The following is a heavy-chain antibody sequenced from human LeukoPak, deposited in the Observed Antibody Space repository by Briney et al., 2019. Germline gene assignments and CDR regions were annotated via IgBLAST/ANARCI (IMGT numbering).Heavy chain of an antibody. CDR2: IYYSGST. J-gene: IGHJ4*02. D-gene: IGHD6-19*01. Sequence: SETLSLTCAVNGGSFSGYYWSWIRQPPGKGLEWIGNIYYSGSTYYKPSLKTRVTISVDTSKNQFSLKLTSVTAADTAVYYCARHASVDGNWPRPLDYWGQGSLVTVSS. V-gene: IGHV4-34*01. CDR1: GGSFSGYY. CDR3: ARHASVDGNWPRPLDY.